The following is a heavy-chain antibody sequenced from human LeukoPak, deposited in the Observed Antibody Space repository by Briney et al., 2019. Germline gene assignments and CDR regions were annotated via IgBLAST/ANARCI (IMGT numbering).Heavy chain of an antibody. V-gene: IGHV3-74*01. J-gene: IGHJ4*02. CDR3: ARAADYYASGIFY. Sequence: GGSLRLSCAASGFTFSNYWMHWVRQAPGKGLVWVSRINTDGSTTTYADSVKGRFTISRDNAKNTLYLQMNSPRAEDTAVYYCARAADYYASGIFYWGQGTLVTVSS. D-gene: IGHD3-10*01. CDR1: GFTFSNYW. CDR2: INTDGSTT.